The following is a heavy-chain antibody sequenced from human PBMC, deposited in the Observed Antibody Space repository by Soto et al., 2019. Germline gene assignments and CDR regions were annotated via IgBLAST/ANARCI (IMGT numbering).Heavy chain of an antibody. D-gene: IGHD4-17*01. CDR2: IYWYDDE. Sequence: QITLKESGPTLVKPTQTLTLTCTFSGFSLTTSGMGVGWIRQPPGKALEWLALIYWYDDERYRPSLKSRLTSTKDASNNQVVLTMTNMDPVDTATYYCVRRGVTTVFDFWGQGTLLTVSS. V-gene: IGHV2-5*01. CDR1: GFSLTTSGMG. CDR3: VRRGVTTVFDF. J-gene: IGHJ5*01.